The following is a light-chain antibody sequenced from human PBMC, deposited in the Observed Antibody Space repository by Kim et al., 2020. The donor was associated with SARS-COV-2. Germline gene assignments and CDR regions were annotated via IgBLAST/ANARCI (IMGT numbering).Light chain of an antibody. CDR1: QSVSSTY. CDR2: GAS. Sequence: GERSTLSCRASQSVSSTYLAWYQHTPGQAPRLLIYGASSRATGIPDRFSGSGSGTDFTLTISRLEPEDFAVYYCQHYGSSPPRITFGPGTKVDIK. J-gene: IGKJ3*01. CDR3: QHYGSSPPRIT. V-gene: IGKV3-20*01.